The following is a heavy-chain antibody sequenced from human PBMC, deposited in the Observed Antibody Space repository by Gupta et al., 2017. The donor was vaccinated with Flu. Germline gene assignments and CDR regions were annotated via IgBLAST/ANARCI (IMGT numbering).Heavy chain of an antibody. J-gene: IGHJ2*01. CDR1: GGTFNSYG. D-gene: IGHD1-1*01. CDR2: IIPIFGTT. CDR3: ARHNYNWNDRRDWYFDL. Sequence: QVQLVQSGAEVKKPGSSVKVSCKASGGTFNSYGINWVRQAPGQGLEWMGGIIPIFGTTNYAQKFQGRVTITADKSTSTAYMELSSLKSEDTAVYYCARHNYNWNDRRDWYFDLWGRGTLVSVSS. V-gene: IGHV1-69*06.